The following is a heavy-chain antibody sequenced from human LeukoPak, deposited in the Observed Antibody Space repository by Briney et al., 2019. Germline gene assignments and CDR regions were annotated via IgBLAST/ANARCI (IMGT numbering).Heavy chain of an antibody. CDR2: INPNSGGT. D-gene: IGHD5-12*01. V-gene: IGHV1-2*02. J-gene: IGHJ4*02. CDR1: GYTFTGYY. CDR3: ARGPQWWLRLLIEGSYFDY. Sequence: ASVKVSCKASGYTFTGYYMRWVRQAPGQGLEWMGWINPNSGGTNYAQKFQGRVTITRDTSISTAYMELSRLRSDDTAVYYCARGPQWWLRLLIEGSYFDYWGQGTLVTVSS.